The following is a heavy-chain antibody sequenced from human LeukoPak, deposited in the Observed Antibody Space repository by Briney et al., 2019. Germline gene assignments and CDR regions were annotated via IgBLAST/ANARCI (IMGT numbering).Heavy chain of an antibody. J-gene: IGHJ5*02. V-gene: IGHV4-59*01. CDR3: ARVITGYSSSWYTVPPNWFDP. D-gene: IGHD6-13*01. CDR2: IYYSGST. CDR1: GGSISSYY. Sequence: KPSETLSLTCTVSGGSISSYYWSWIRQPPGKGLEWIGYIYYSGSTNYNPSLKSRVTISVDTSKNQFSLKLSSVTAADTAVYYCARVITGYSSSWYTVPPNWFDPWGQGTLVTVSS.